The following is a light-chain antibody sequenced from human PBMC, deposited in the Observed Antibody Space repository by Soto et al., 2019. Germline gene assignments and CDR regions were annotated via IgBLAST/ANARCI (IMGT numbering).Light chain of an antibody. CDR3: QQYNNWWT. CDR2: AAS. CDR1: ETVRSN. Sequence: RVMTQSPDTLSVSPGERATLSCRARETVRSNLAWYQQKPGQAPRLLIYAASTRATGIPARLIGNGSGTEFTLPISSLQSEDFSVYYCQQYNNWWTVGQGTKVEIK. J-gene: IGKJ1*01. V-gene: IGKV3D-15*01.